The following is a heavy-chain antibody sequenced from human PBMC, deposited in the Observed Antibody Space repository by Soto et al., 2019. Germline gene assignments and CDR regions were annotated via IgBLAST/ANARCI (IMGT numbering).Heavy chain of an antibody. CDR3: AREDDYGYRYINYGLDV. D-gene: IGHD4-17*01. CDR1: GGSFSGYY. CDR2: INHSGST. Sequence: SETLSLTCAVYGGSFSGYYWSWIRQPPGKGLEWIGEINHSGSTNYNPSLKSRVTISVDTSKNQFSLKLSSVTAADAALYFCAREDDYGYRYINYGLDVWGQGTTVTVSS. J-gene: IGHJ6*02. V-gene: IGHV4-34*01.